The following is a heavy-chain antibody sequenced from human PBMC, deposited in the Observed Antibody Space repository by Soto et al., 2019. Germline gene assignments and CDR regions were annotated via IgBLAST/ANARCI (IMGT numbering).Heavy chain of an antibody. CDR3: AKEVRGSRSSFYLEY. J-gene: IGHJ4*02. CDR1: GFTFDDYA. V-gene: IGHV3-9*01. D-gene: IGHD3-16*01. CDR2: ISWNSGSV. Sequence: EVQLVESGGGLVQPGRSLRLSCAASGFTFDDYAMHWVRQAPGQGLEWVSGISWNSGSVGYADSVEGRFTISRDNAKRSLYLEMNSLRTYDTAFYYCAKEVRGSRSSFYLEYCGQGTLVTVSS.